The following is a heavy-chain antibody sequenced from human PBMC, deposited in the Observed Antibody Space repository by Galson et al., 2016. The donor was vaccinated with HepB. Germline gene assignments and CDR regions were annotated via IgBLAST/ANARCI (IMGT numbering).Heavy chain of an antibody. CDR1: GYAFASYN. Sequence: SVKVSCKASGYAFASYNMHWMRQAPGQGLEWMGIINPSGGSTNYAQKFQGRVTMTRDTSTSTVYMELSSLRSEDTAVYYCAYDYGDYNFDYWGQGTLVTVSS. D-gene: IGHD4-17*01. CDR3: AYDYGDYNFDY. CDR2: INPSGGST. V-gene: IGHV1-46*01. J-gene: IGHJ4*02.